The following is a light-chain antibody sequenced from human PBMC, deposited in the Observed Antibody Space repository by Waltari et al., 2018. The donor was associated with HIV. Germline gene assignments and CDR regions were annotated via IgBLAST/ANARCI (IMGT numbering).Light chain of an antibody. CDR2: GNP. Sequence: QSVLTQPPSVSGAPGQRVTISCTGSSSNIGTYYDVHWYQQLPEAAPKLPTYGNPNRPSGVPDRFSGSKSGTSASLAITGLQAEDEADYYCQSFDSSLKGSVFGGGTKLTVL. J-gene: IGLJ3*02. CDR1: SSNIGTYYD. V-gene: IGLV1-40*01. CDR3: QSFDSSLKGSV.